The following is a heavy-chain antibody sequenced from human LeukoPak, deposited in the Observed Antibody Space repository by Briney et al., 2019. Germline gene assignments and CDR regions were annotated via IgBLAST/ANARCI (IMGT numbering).Heavy chain of an antibody. CDR1: GGSISSSNW. CDR2: IYHSGST. V-gene: IGHV4-4*02. D-gene: IGHD3-22*01. Sequence: PSETLSLTCAVSGGSISSSNWWSWIRQPPGKGLEWIGEIYHSGSTNYNPSLKSRVTISVDKSKNQFSLKLSSVTAADTAVYYCARNYYDSSGYYYGAFDIWGQGTMVTVSS. CDR3: ARNYYDSSGYYYGAFDI. J-gene: IGHJ3*02.